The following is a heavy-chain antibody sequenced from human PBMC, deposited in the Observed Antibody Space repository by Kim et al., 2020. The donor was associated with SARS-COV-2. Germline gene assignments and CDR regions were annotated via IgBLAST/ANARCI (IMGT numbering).Heavy chain of an antibody. CDR1: GGSISSSSYY. Sequence: SETLSLTCTVSGGSISSSSYYWGWIRQPPGKGLEWIGSIYYSGSTYYNPSLKSRVTISVDTSKNQFSLKLSSVTAADPAVYYCARQVRRPSIAAADPPFDYWGQGTLVTVSS. J-gene: IGHJ4*02. D-gene: IGHD6-13*01. CDR2: IYYSGST. V-gene: IGHV4-39*01. CDR3: ARQVRRPSIAAADPPFDY.